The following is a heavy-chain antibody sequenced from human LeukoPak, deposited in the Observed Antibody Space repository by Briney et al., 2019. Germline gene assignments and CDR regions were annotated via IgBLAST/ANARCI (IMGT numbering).Heavy chain of an antibody. V-gene: IGHV6-1*01. CDR2: TYYRSRWSN. J-gene: IGHJ3*02. CDR1: GDSVFSIYAA. CDR3: ARASFRAFDI. Sequence: SQTLSLTCAISGDSVFSIYAAWNWIRQSPSRGLEWLGRTYYRSRWSNDYAVSVKSRITINPDTSKNQFSLQPSSVTPEDTAVYYCARASFRAFDIWGQGTMVAVSS.